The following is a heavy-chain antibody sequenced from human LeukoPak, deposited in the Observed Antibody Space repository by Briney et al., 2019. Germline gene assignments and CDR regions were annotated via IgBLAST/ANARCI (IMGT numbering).Heavy chain of an antibody. Sequence: SVKVSCKASGGTVSSYIIRWVQQAPGKGLAWMGRIIPILGIANYPQKFQGRVTITADKSTSTAYMELSSLRSEDTAVYYCAGESDYGGNEVDYWGQGTLVTVSS. J-gene: IGHJ4*02. CDR2: IIPILGIA. D-gene: IGHD4-23*01. V-gene: IGHV1-69*04. CDR3: AGESDYGGNEVDY. CDR1: GGTVSSYI.